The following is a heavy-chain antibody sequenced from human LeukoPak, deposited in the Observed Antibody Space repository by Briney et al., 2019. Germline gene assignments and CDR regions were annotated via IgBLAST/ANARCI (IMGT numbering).Heavy chain of an antibody. CDR1: RGTFSTYA. J-gene: IGHJ4*02. CDR3: ARGGSDYGDYVFDY. V-gene: IGHV1-69*13. Sequence: SVKVSCKASRGTFSTYAITWVRQAPGQGLEWMGGIIPIFGTANYAQKFQGRVTITADESTSTAYMELSSLRSDDTAVFYCARGGSDYGDYVFDYWGQGTLVTVSS. D-gene: IGHD4-17*01. CDR2: IIPIFGTA.